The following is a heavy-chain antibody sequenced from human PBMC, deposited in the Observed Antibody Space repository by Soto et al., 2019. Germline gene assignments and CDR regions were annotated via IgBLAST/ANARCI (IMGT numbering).Heavy chain of an antibody. CDR3: ACINGYNRYFDH. J-gene: IGHJ2*01. D-gene: IGHD5-12*01. V-gene: IGHV4-30-2*01. CDR2: IFDTGKT. Sequence: QLQLVESGSGLVRPSQALSLSCNVSGGSLSSGGCSWAWVRLPTGQGLEWIGYIFDTGKTYFSASLKCRLSMSVDTSRNQFSMQLASVTAADTARYYCACINGYNRYFDHWGRGTLVTVSS. CDR1: GGSLSSGGCS.